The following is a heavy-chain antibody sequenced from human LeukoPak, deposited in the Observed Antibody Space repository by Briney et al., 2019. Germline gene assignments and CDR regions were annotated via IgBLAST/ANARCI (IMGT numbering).Heavy chain of an antibody. CDR2: ISSSSSFT. CDR1: GFTFSDFF. J-gene: IGHJ4*02. D-gene: IGHD3-10*01. V-gene: IGHV3-11*03. Sequence: GGSLRLSCAAAGFTFSDFFMTWIRQAPGKGLEWVSYISSSSSFTAYAASVKGRSTISRDNAKNSLYLQMNSLRAEDTAVYYCARSSYTSGSSYFDYWGQGTQVTVSA. CDR3: ARSSYTSGSSYFDY.